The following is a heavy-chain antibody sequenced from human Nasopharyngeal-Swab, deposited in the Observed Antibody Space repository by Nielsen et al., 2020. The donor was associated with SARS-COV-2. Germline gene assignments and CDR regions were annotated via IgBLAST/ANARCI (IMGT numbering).Heavy chain of an antibody. CDR1: GYSFTSYW. CDR3: ARGWYSGPDY. D-gene: IGHD6-19*01. J-gene: IGHJ4*02. V-gene: IGHV5-51*01. Sequence: GESLKISCKGSGYSFTSYWIAWVRQMPGKGLEWMGLIHPSDSETRYSPSFEGQVTISADKSISTAYLQWSSLKASDTAMYYCARGWYSGPDYWGQGTLVTVSS. CDR2: IHPSDSET.